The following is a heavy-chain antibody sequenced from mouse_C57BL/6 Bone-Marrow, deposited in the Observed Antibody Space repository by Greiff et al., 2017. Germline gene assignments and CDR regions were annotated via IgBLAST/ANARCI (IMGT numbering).Heavy chain of an antibody. CDR3: AEDRRGHRFGY. V-gene: IGHV12-3*01. CDR2: IPHSGET. J-gene: IGHJ2*01. Sequence: VQLKESGPGLVKPSQSLFLTCSITGFPFTSGYYWIWIRQSPGKPLEWMGYIPHSGETFYNPSLQSPITITRETSKNQFSLQLDSVTTEDTAMYYCAEDRRGHRFGYWYQGTALTVTS. CDR1: GFPFTSGYY.